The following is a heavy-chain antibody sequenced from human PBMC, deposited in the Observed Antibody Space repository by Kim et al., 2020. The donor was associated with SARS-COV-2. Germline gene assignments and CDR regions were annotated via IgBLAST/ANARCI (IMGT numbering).Heavy chain of an antibody. J-gene: IGHJ6*02. CDR3: ARDDLFDYYGSGQEKLYYYYYYGMDV. CDR2: ISSSSSYI. CDR1: GFTFSSYS. V-gene: IGHV3-21*01. Sequence: GGSLRLSCAASGFTFSSYSMNWVRQAPGKGLEWVSSISSSSSYIYYADSVKGRFTISRDNAKNSLYLQMNSLRAEDTAVYYCARDDLFDYYGSGQEKLYYYYYYGMDVWGQGTTVSVSS. D-gene: IGHD3-10*01.